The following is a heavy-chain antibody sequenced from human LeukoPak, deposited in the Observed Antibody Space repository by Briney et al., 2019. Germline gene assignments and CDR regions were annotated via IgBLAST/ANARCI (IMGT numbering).Heavy chain of an antibody. CDR1: GASFSSYP. V-gene: IGHV4-59*08. CDR3: ARHTELYFFYS. D-gene: IGHD1-1*01. J-gene: IGHJ4*02. CDR2: ISYSGST. Sequence: SEALSLTCTVSGASFSSYPWSWIRQPPGKGLEWIGYISYSGSTNYNPSLKSRVTISADTSKNKVSLTLSSVTAADTAVYYCARHTELYFFYSCGQRELVTVSS.